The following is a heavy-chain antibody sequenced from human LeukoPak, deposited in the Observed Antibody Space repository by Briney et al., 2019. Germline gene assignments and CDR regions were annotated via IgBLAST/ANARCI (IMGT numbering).Heavy chain of an antibody. J-gene: IGHJ4*02. D-gene: IGHD3-22*01. CDR1: GYTFTSYD. Sequence: ASVKVSCKTSGYTFTSYDINWVRQATGQGLEWLGWMSPNNGDTGYAQKFQGRVTMTRDTSTSTVYMELSSLRSEDTAVYYCARARHSSGYYYGALFYWGQRTLVTVSS. CDR3: ARARHSSGYYYGALFY. V-gene: IGHV1-8*01. CDR2: MSPNNGDT.